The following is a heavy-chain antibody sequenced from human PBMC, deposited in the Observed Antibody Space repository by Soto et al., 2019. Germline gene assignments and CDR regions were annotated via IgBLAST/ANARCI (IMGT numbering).Heavy chain of an antibody. D-gene: IGHD6-19*01. CDR2: INHSGST. CDR3: ARGKSIAVAGITYNWFDP. CDR1: GGSFRGYY. V-gene: IGHV4-34*01. J-gene: IGHJ5*02. Sequence: ETLSLTCAVYGGSFRGYYWSWIRQPPGKGLEWIGEINHSGSTNYNPSLKSRVTISVDTSKNQFSLKLSSVTAADTAVYYCARGKSIAVAGITYNWFDPWGQGTLVTVSS.